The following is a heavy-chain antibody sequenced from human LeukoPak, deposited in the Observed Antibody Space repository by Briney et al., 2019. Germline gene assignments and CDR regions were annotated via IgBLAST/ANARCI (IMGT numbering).Heavy chain of an antibody. D-gene: IGHD3-10*01. CDR1: GFTFSNYG. J-gene: IGHJ3*02. Sequence: GGSLRLSCAASGFTFSNYGMHWVRQAPGKGLEWVAAIWYDGSNKYYGDSVKGRFTISRDNSKNTVYLQMDSLRAEDTAVYYCARGYYGSGIHQGAFDIWGQGTIVTVSS. CDR3: ARGYYGSGIHQGAFDI. CDR2: IWYDGSNK. V-gene: IGHV3-33*01.